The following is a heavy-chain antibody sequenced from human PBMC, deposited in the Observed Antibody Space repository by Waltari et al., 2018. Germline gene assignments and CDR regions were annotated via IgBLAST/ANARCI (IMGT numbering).Heavy chain of an antibody. J-gene: IGHJ4*02. Sequence: QVQLVESGGGVVQPGTSLRLPCAAHGFTFSSFGLHWARQAPGKGIEWLTVISYDGSNKYYADSVKGRFTISRDNSNNTLYLQMNSLRVDDTAIYYCARGGGSDYGSGSYTWGQGTLVTVSS. D-gene: IGHD3-10*01. CDR3: ARGGGSDYGSGSYT. CDR1: GFTFSSFG. CDR2: ISYDGSNK. V-gene: IGHV3-30*01.